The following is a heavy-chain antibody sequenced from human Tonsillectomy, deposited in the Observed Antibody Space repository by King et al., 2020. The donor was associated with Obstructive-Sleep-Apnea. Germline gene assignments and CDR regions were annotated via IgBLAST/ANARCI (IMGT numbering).Heavy chain of an antibody. J-gene: IGHJ3*01. D-gene: IGHD4-17*01. V-gene: IGHV5-10-1*03. CDR2: IDPSDSYT. CDR1: GYRFTSYW. CDR3: ARPQWWSTVTVANPESFDL. Sequence: VQLVESGAEVKKPGESLRISCKGSGYRFTSYWISWVRQMPGKGLEWMGRIDPSDSYTNYSPSFQGHVTISADKSISTACLQWSSLKASDTAMYYCARPQWWSTVTVANPESFDLWGQGNMVTVSS.